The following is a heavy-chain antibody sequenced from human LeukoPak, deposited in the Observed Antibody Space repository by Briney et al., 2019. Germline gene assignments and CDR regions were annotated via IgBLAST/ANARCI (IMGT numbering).Heavy chain of an antibody. CDR2: IYPGDSET. J-gene: IGHJ4*02. Sequence: GEPLKIPCKASGYSSTTVCIGWVRQMPGKGLEWMGIIYPGDSETRYSPSFRGQVTISADKSISTAYLQWSSLKASDTVLYCGARHVRGSRDFDYWGQGTLATVSS. CDR3: ARHVRGSRDFDY. CDR1: GYSSTTVC. D-gene: IGHD5-12*01. V-gene: IGHV5-51*01.